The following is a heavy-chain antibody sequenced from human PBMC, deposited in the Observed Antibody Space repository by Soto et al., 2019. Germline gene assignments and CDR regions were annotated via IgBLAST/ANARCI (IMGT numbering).Heavy chain of an antibody. CDR2: IYYNGNT. CDR3: TRANWYSEY. J-gene: IGHJ4*02. D-gene: IGHD7-27*01. CDR1: GVSISNHY. V-gene: IGHV4-59*11. Sequence: QVQLQESGPGLVKPSETLSLTCSVSGVSISNHYWSWIRQPPGKGLVWIGYIYYNGNTNYNPSLKSRVTMSVDTSRNQISLKLTTVTAADTAVYYCTRANWYSEYWGQGTLVTVSS.